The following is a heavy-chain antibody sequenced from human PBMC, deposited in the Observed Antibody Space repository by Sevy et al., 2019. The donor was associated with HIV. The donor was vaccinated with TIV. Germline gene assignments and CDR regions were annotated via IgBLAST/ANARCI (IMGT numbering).Heavy chain of an antibody. J-gene: IGHJ6*03. CDR1: GFTFSDHY. Sequence: GGSLRLSCAASGFTFSDHYVDWVRQAPGKGLEWVGSIRNRPNSYTTEYAASVKGRSTTSRDDSRNSVYLQMNSLKTQYSAVYYCVRGPNCGVGGCQQISPYCLDVWGKGATVTVSS. CDR2: IRNRPNSYTT. CDR3: VRGPNCGVGGCQQISPYCLDV. V-gene: IGHV3-72*01. D-gene: IGHD2-15*01.